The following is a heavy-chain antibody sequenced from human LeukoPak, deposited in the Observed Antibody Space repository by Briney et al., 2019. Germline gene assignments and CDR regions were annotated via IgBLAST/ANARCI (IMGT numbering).Heavy chain of an antibody. V-gene: IGHV1-69*05. D-gene: IGHD6-25*01. Sequence: GASVKVSCKASGGTFSSYAISWVRQAPGQGLEWMGGIIPIFGTANYAQKFQGRVTITTGESTSTAYMELSSLRSEDTAVYYCARGDELGYDAFDIWGQGTMVTVSS. CDR3: ARGDELGYDAFDI. J-gene: IGHJ3*02. CDR1: GGTFSSYA. CDR2: IIPIFGTA.